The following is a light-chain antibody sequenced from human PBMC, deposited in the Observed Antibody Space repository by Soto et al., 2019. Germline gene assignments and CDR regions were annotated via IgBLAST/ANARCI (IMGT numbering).Light chain of an antibody. CDR3: QQYNSYPYMYT. CDR1: QSVSNN. CDR2: AAS. J-gene: IGKJ2*01. V-gene: IGKV3-15*01. Sequence: EIVMTQSPATLSVSPGERAALSCRASQSVSNNLAWYQQKPGQAPRLLIYAASTRAAGIPARFSGSGSGTEFTLTVSSLQSEDFAVYYCQQYNSYPYMYTFGQGTKVDIK.